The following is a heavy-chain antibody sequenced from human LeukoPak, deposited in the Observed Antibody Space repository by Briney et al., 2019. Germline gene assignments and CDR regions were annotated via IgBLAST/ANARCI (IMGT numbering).Heavy chain of an antibody. CDR3: ATQGGIVVVPAAFDP. V-gene: IGHV4-39*07. CDR1: GGSISSSSYY. Sequence: PSETLSLTCTVSGGSISSSSYYWGWIRQPPGKGLEWIGSIYYSGSTYYNPSLKSRVTISVDTSKNQFSLKLSSVTAADTAVYYCATQGGIVVVPAAFDPWGQGTLVTVSS. CDR2: IYYSGST. D-gene: IGHD2-2*01. J-gene: IGHJ5*02.